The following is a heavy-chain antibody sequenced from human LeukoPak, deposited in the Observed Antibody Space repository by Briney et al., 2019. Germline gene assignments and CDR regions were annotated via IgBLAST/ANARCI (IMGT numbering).Heavy chain of an antibody. CDR3: ASHGDYDAFDI. D-gene: IGHD4-17*01. Sequence: GGSLRLSCAASGFTFSSYAMSWVRQAPGKGLEWVSAISGSGGSTYYADSVRGRFTISRDNARNTLYLQMNSLRAEDTAVYYCASHGDYDAFDIWGQGTMVTVSS. J-gene: IGHJ3*02. V-gene: IGHV3-23*01. CDR2: ISGSGGST. CDR1: GFTFSSYA.